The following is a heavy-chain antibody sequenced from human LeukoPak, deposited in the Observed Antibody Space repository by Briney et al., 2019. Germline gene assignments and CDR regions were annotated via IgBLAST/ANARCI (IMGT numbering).Heavy chain of an antibody. D-gene: IGHD6-6*01. V-gene: IGHV4-59*08. CDR2: FHYSGST. J-gene: IGHJ4*02. Sequence: SETLSLTCTVSGGSISSYYWSWIRQPPEKGLEWIGYFHYSGSTNYNPSLKSRVTISVDTSKNQFSLKLSSVTAADTAVYYCARLGDSSSRLYYFDYWGQGTLVTVSS. CDR3: ARLGDSSSRLYYFDY. CDR1: GGSISSYY.